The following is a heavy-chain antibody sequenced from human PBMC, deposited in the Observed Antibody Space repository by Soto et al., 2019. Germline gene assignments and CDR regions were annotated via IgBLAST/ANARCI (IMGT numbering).Heavy chain of an antibody. D-gene: IGHD6-13*01. CDR2: IDWDDDK. CDR1: GFSLSTSGMC. Sequence: SGPTLVNPTQTLTLTCTFSGFSLSTSGMCVSWIRQPPGEALEWLARIDWDDDKYYSTSLKTRLTISKDTSKNQVVLTMTNMDPVDTATYYCARMSIAAAGTHYYYMDVWGKGTTVTVSS. J-gene: IGHJ6*03. CDR3: ARMSIAAAGTHYYYMDV. V-gene: IGHV2-70*11.